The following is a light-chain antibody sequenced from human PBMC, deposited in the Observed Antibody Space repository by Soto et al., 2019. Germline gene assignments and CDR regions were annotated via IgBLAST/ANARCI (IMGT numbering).Light chain of an antibody. Sequence: QSALTQPASVSGSPGQSITISCTGASTDVGGYNYVSWYQQHPGQAPKLKIYDVTNRPSGVSNRFSGSKSGNTASLTISGVQVEDEADYFCSSYSSRSTVVFGGGTKVTVL. CDR2: DVT. CDR3: SSYSSRSTVV. V-gene: IGLV2-14*01. J-gene: IGLJ2*01. CDR1: STDVGGYNY.